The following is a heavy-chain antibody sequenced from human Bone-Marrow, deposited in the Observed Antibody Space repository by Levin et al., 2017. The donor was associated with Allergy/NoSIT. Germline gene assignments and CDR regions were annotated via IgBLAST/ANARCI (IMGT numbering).Heavy chain of an antibody. J-gene: IGHJ4*02. D-gene: IGHD6-13*01. CDR1: GGSISSGGYY. CDR3: ARSYSSSTYYFDY. V-gene: IGHV4-31*03. CDR2: IYYSGST. Sequence: SQTLSLTCTVSGGSISSGGYYWSWIRQHPGKGLEWIGYIYYSGSTYYNPSLKSRVTISVDTSKNQFSLKLSSVTAADTAVYYCARSYSSSTYYFDYWGQGTLVTVSS.